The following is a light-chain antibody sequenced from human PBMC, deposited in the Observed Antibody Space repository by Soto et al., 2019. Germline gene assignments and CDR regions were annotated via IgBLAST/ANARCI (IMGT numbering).Light chain of an antibody. J-gene: IGKJ4*01. CDR2: GAS. CDR1: QSVSDN. V-gene: IGKV3D-15*01. CDR3: QQYNDWPLT. Sequence: EIVLTQSPATLSVSPGERVTLSCRASQSVSDNLAWYQQKPGQAPRLLIYGASIRATDIPARFSGSGSGTEFSLIISSLQSEDFAVYYCQQYNDWPLTFGGETKVEIK.